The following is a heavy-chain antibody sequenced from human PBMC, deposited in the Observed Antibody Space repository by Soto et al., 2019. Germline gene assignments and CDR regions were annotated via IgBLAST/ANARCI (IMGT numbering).Heavy chain of an antibody. J-gene: IGHJ5*02. V-gene: IGHV1-2*02. CDR2: INPNSGGT. CDR3: ARAVLEDIVVVPAAARFDP. D-gene: IGHD2-2*01. Sequence: ASVKVSCKAAGYTFTGYYIHWVRQAPGQGLEWMGWINPNSGGTNYAQKFQGRVTMTRDTSISTAYMELSRLRSDDTAVYYCARAVLEDIVVVPAAARFDPWGQGTLVTVSS. CDR1: GYTFTGYY.